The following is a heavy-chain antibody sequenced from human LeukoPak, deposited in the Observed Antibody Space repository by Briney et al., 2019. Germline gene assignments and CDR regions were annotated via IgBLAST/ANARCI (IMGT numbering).Heavy chain of an antibody. CDR1: GFTFSSYA. CDR2: ISGSGGST. J-gene: IGHJ5*02. V-gene: IGHV3-23*01. D-gene: IGHD2-2*01. CDR3: AREMGYCSSTSCLFDP. Sequence: GGSLRLSCAGSGFTFSSYAMSWVRQAPGKGLEWVSTISGSGGSTYYADSVKGRFTISRDNSKNTLYLQMNSLRAEDTAVYYCAREMGYCSSTSCLFDPWGQGTLVTVSS.